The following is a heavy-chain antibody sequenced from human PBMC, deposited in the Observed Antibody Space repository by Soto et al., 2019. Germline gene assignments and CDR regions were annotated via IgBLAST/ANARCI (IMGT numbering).Heavy chain of an antibody. CDR1: GYNFHRYY. Sequence: VKVSCKASGYNFHRYYLHWVRQAPGARLEWLGRISPSTGGAIYAQKYRGRVTLTRDTSISTGYMDLSSLRSDDTAVYYCARANQMVIYPYDYPMDVWGQGTPVTAP. V-gene: IGHV1-2*06. J-gene: IGHJ6*02. D-gene: IGHD3-22*01. CDR3: ARANQMVIYPYDYPMDV. CDR2: ISPSTGGA.